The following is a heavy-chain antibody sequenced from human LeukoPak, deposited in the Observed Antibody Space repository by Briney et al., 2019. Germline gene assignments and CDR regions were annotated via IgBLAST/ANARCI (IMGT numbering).Heavy chain of an antibody. J-gene: IGHJ4*02. CDR1: GXX. CDR3: ARSADY. CDR2: INPNSGGT. Sequence: GXXMHWXRQAPAQALEWMGCINPNSGGTNYAQKFQGRVTMTRDTSISTAYMELSRLRSDDTAVYYCARSADYWGQGTLVTVSS. V-gene: IGHV1-2*02.